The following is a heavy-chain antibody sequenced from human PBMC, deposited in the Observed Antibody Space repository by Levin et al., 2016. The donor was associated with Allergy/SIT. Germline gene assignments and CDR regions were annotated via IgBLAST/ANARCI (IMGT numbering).Heavy chain of an antibody. J-gene: IGHJ4*02. V-gene: IGHV3-74*01. Sequence: VRQMPGKGLMWVSRVNSDGSSVNYADSVKGRFTVSRDNARNTLYLQMNSLRADDTAVYYCTREAGLPNFDYWGQGTLVTVSS. CDR2: VNSDGSSV. CDR3: TREAGLPNFDY. D-gene: IGHD5-18*01.